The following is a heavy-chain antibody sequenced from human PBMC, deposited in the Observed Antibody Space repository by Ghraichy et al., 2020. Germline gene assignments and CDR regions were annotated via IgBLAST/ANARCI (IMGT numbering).Heavy chain of an antibody. CDR1: GGSISSYY. CDR3: ARVRAVGGTIDY. J-gene: IGHJ4*02. D-gene: IGHD1/OR15-1a*01. CDR2: IYYSGST. V-gene: IGHV4-59*01. Sequence: SQTLSLTCTVSGGSISSYYWSWIRQPPGKGLEWIGYIYYSGSTNYNPSLKSRVTISVDTSKNQFSLKLSSVTAADTAVYYCARVRAVGGTIDYWGQGTLVTVSS.